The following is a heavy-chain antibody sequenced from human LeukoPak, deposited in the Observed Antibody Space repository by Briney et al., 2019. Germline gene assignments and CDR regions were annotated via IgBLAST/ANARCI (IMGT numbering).Heavy chain of an antibody. CDR1: GASISSYY. D-gene: IGHD5-18*01. V-gene: IGHV4-59*03. CDR2: IYSSGST. CDR3: ARGYGYYFES. J-gene: IGHJ4*02. Sequence: SGTLSLTCTVSGASISSYYWNWIRQPPGKGLEWIGCIYSSGSTNYNPSLKSRVAISVDTSRNQFSLKLSSVTTADTAVYYCARGYGYYFESWGQGTLVTVSS.